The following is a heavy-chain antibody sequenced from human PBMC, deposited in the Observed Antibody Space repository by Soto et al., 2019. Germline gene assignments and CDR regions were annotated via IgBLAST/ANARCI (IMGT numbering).Heavy chain of an antibody. CDR2: INTYNGNI. J-gene: IGHJ4*02. CDR3: ARERGAYKYFGY. D-gene: IGHD1-1*01. Sequence: QVQLVQSGAEVKKPGASVKVSCKVSGYMFASYGISWARQAPGQGLEWMGWINTYNGNINYAQKFQGRVTMTTVSSTSPAYMELRGLGSDTTSLYYCARERGAYKYFGYWGQGTMVTVSS. CDR1: GYMFASYG. V-gene: IGHV1-18*01.